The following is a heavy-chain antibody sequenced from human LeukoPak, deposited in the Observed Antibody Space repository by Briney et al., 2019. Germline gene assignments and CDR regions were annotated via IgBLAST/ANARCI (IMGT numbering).Heavy chain of an antibody. D-gene: IGHD4-17*01. CDR2: IRNSGNT. V-gene: IGHV4-39*01. CDR1: GDSFSSSSHY. CDR3: ARHVYGEYGPGDY. J-gene: IGHJ4*02. Sequence: SETLSLTCTVSGDSFSSSSHYWGWLRQPPGRGLEWIGSIRNSGNTYYSPSLKSRVTISVDTSKNQFSLKLSSVTAADTAVYYCARHVYGEYGPGDYWGQGILVTVSS.